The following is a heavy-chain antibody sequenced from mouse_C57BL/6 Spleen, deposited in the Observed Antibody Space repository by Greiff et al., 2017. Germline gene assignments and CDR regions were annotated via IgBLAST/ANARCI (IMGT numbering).Heavy chain of an antibody. Sequence: QVQLQQPGAELVKPGASVKLSCKASGYTFTSYWMHWVKQRPGQGLEWIGMIHPNSGSTNYNEKFKSKATLTVDKSSSTAYMQLSSLTSDDSAVYYCARLYDGYWGAMDYWGQGTSVTVSS. V-gene: IGHV1-64*01. J-gene: IGHJ4*01. CDR1: GYTFTSYW. CDR2: IHPNSGST. CDR3: ARLYDGYWGAMDY. D-gene: IGHD2-3*01.